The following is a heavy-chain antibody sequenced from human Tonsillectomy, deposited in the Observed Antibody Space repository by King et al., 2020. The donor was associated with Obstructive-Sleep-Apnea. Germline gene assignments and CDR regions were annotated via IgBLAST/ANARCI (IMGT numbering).Heavy chain of an antibody. CDR2: ISWNSGSI. Sequence: VQLVESGGGLVQPGRSLRLSCAASGFTFDDYAMHWVRHAPGKGLEWVSGISWNSGSIGYADSVKGRFTISRDNAKNSLYLQMNSLRAEDTALYYCAKDLWFGEFSHSNPSMDVWGQGTTVTVSS. J-gene: IGHJ6*02. D-gene: IGHD3-10*01. CDR3: AKDLWFGEFSHSNPSMDV. V-gene: IGHV3-9*01. CDR1: GFTFDDYA.